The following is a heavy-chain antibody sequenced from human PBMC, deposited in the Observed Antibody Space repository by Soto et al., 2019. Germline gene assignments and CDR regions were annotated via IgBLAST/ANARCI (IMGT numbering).Heavy chain of an antibody. D-gene: IGHD4-17*01. Sequence: SETLSLTCTVSGGSITTSNYYWGWIRQPPGKGLEWIGHVYYGGSPYYNPSLRSRVTISVDTSTNQFSLKLNSVTAADTAVYYCARRTATNVYYYYYGMDVWGQGTTVTV. CDR3: ARRTATNVYYYYYGMDV. CDR1: GGSITTSNYY. V-gene: IGHV4-39*01. J-gene: IGHJ6*02. CDR2: VYYGGSP.